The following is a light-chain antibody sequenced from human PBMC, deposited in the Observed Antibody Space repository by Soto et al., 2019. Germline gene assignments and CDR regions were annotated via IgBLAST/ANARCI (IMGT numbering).Light chain of an antibody. Sequence: QSALTQPASVSGSPGQSITISCTGTSSDIGAYNYVSWYKQHPGKAPKLMIYEVGNRPSGLSNRFSGSKSGNTASLTISGLQAEDEADYFCSSYTSSSTLYVFGTGTKLTVL. CDR1: SSDIGAYNY. V-gene: IGLV2-14*01. CDR3: SSYTSSSTLYV. CDR2: EVG. J-gene: IGLJ1*01.